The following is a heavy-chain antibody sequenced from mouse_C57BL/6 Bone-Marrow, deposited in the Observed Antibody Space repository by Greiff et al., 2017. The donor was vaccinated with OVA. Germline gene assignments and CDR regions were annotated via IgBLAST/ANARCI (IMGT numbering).Heavy chain of an antibody. Sequence: QVQLQQSGAELVRPGTSVKVSCKASGYAFTNYLIEWVKQRPGQGLEWIGVINPGSGGTNYNEKFKGKATLTADKSSSTAYMQLSSLTSEDSAVYFCARSLGNWDVGAMDYWGQGTSVTVSS. CDR1: GYAFTNYL. CDR3: ARSLGNWDVGAMDY. D-gene: IGHD4-1*01. J-gene: IGHJ4*01. V-gene: IGHV1-54*01. CDR2: INPGSGGT.